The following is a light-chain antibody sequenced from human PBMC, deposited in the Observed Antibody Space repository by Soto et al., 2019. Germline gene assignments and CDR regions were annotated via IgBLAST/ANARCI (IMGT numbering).Light chain of an antibody. CDR2: EVS. J-gene: IGLJ3*02. V-gene: IGLV2-23*02. Sequence: LTQPASVSGSLGQSISISCTGTSSDIGSYNLVSWYQQYPGKAPKLMILEVSERPSGVSNRFSGSKSGDTASLTISGLQAEDEADYYCCSYAGSGKVVFGGGTKLTVL. CDR3: CSYAGSGKVV. CDR1: SSDIGSYNL.